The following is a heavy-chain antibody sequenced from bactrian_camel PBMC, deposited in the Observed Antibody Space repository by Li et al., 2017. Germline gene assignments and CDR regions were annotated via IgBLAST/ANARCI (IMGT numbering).Heavy chain of an antibody. J-gene: IGHJ4*01. V-gene: IGHV3S26*01. CDR2: IDWSGAK. D-gene: IGHD1*01. Sequence: HVQLVESGGGSVQPGGSLKLSCVFRGFSGSPSCMGWFRQVPGKELQGIAAIDWSGAKSYARSVRGRSTVSTDNTKSTLMLEMNNLTPEDSASYICAADTRCSGDYCLALNCLDDYRGQGTQVTVS. CDR3: AADTRCSGDYCLALNCLDDY. CDR1: GFSGSPSC.